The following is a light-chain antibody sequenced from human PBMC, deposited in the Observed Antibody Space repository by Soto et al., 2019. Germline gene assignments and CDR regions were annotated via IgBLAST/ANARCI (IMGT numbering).Light chain of an antibody. CDR1: QSVSSSS. CDR2: GAS. J-gene: IGKJ2*01. Sequence: EIVLTQSPGTLSLSPGERATLSCRASQSVSSSSLAWYQQKPGQAPRLRIYGASSRATGIPDRFSGSGSGTEFTLTISRLEPEDFAVYYCQQYGSSLYTFGQGTKLEIK. V-gene: IGKV3-20*01. CDR3: QQYGSSLYT.